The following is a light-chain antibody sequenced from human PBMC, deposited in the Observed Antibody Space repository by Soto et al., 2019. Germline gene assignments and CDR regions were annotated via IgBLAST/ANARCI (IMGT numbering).Light chain of an antibody. CDR1: SSDVGGYNY. V-gene: IGLV2-8*01. Sequence: QSVLTQPPSASGSPGQSVTISCTGTSSDVGGYNYVSWYQQHPGKAPKLMIYEVSKRPSGVPDRFSGSKSGNTASLTVSGLQAEDEADYYCSSYAGSSSVVFGGGTKLNVL. CDR2: EVS. J-gene: IGLJ2*01. CDR3: SSYAGSSSVV.